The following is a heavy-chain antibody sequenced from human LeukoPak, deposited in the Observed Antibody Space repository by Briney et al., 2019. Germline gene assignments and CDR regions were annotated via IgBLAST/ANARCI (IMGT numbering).Heavy chain of an antibody. V-gene: IGHV3-74*01. CDR2: ISTDGTVT. CDR3: AKAHYYGSGSPFDY. CDR1: GFIFSNYY. J-gene: IGHJ4*02. Sequence: PGGFLRLSCAASGFIFSNYYMHWVRQPPGKGPVWVSHISTDGTVTAYADSVKGRFTISRDNSKNTLYLQMNSLRAEDTAVYYCAKAHYYGSGSPFDYWGQGTLVTVSS. D-gene: IGHD3-10*01.